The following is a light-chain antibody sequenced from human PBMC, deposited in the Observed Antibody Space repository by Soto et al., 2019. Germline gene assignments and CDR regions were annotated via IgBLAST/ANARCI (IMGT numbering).Light chain of an antibody. CDR3: HLYAISLYP. V-gene: IGKV3-20*01. J-gene: IGKJ2*01. Sequence: DIVLTQSPDTLSLSPGDRATLSCRASQSISSSYLACYQQRPGQAPRLVIHTGYTSAAGIPDRFSGSESGTHLTLNIPILEHADFALYYCHLYAISLYPFGQGTKLHIK. CDR2: TGY. CDR1: QSISSSY.